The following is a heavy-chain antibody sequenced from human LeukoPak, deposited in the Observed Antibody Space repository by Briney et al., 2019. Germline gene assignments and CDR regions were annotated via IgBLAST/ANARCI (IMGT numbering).Heavy chain of an antibody. CDR2: IRYDGSNK. CDR3: AKDITIFGVVTPGAFDI. V-gene: IGHV3-30*02. Sequence: PGGSLRLSCAASGFTFSSYGMHWVRQAPGKGLGWVAFIRYDGSNKYYADSVKGRFTISRDNSKNALYLQMNSLRAEDTAVYYCAKDITIFGVVTPGAFDIWGQGTMVTVSS. J-gene: IGHJ3*02. D-gene: IGHD3-3*01. CDR1: GFTFSSYG.